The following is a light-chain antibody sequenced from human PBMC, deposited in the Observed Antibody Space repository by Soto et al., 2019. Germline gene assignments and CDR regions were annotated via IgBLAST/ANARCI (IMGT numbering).Light chain of an antibody. Sequence: DIQMTQSPSTLSSSVGDRVTITCRASQSISSWLAWYQQKPGKAPKLLIYKASSIESGVPSRFSGSGSGTDFTITISSVQPDDVATYYRQQYNSYSTFGQGTKVEIK. CDR2: KAS. CDR3: QQYNSYST. J-gene: IGKJ1*01. CDR1: QSISSW. V-gene: IGKV1-5*03.